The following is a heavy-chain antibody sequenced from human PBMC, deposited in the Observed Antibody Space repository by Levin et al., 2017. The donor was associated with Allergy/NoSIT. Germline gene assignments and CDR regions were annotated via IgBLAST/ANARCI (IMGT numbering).Heavy chain of an antibody. CDR2: ISYDASNK. D-gene: IGHD6-13*01. CDR1: GFTFSSYA. CDR3: ARDGPPGGSSWGHYFQH. V-gene: IGHV3-30-3*01. Sequence: GESLKISCAASGFTFSSYAMHWVRQAPGKGLEWVAVISYDASNKYYADSVKGRFTISRDNSKNTLYLQMDNLRPEDTAVYYCARDGPPGGSSWGHYFQHWGQGTLVTVSS. J-gene: IGHJ1*01.